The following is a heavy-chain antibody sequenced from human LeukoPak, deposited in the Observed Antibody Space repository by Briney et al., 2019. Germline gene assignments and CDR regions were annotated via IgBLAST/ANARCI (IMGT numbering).Heavy chain of an antibody. D-gene: IGHD6-13*01. Sequence: ASVKVSCKASGYTFTSYGISWVRQAPGQGLEWMGWISAYNGNTNYAQKLQGRVTMTTDTSTSTAYMELRSLRSDDTAVYYCARGSAAGTLWTFYYYYYGMDVWGQGTTVTVSS. V-gene: IGHV1-18*01. CDR3: ARGSAAGTLWTFYYYYYGMDV. CDR2: ISAYNGNT. CDR1: GYTFTSYG. J-gene: IGHJ6*02.